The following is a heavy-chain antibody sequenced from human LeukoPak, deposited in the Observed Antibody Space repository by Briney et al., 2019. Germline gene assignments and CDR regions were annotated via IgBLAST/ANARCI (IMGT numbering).Heavy chain of an antibody. CDR2: IYYSGST. CDR1: GGSISSSGYY. D-gene: IGHD2-15*01. V-gene: IGHV4-39*02. J-gene: IGHJ6*03. CDR3: ARDNVVVVAATPGYYYMDV. Sequence: PSETLSLTCTVSGGSISSSGYYWGWIRQPPGKGLEWIGSIYYSGSTYYNPSLKSRVTISVDTSKNQFSLKLSSVTAADTAVYYCARDNVVVVAATPGYYYMDVWGKGTTVTVSS.